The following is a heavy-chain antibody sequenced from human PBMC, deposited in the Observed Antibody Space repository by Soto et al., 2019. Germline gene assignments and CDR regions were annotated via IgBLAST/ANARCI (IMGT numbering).Heavy chain of an antibody. CDR2: IYYSGST. CDR3: ARGTTGTNLFDY. CDR1: GGSVSSGSYY. Sequence: QVQLQESGPGLVKPSETLSLTCTVSGGSVSSGSYYWIWIRQPPGTGLEWIGSIYYSGSTNYNPSLRSRVTISVATSKNQFSLKLSSVTAADTAVYYCARGTTGTNLFDYWGQGTLVTVSS. J-gene: IGHJ4*02. V-gene: IGHV4-61*01. D-gene: IGHD1-1*01.